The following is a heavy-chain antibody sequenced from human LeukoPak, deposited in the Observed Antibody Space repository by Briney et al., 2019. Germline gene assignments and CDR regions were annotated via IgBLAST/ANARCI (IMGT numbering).Heavy chain of an antibody. V-gene: IGHV4-39*07. D-gene: IGHD3-10*01. CDR2: IYYSGST. CDR3: ARDSGYYGSGSYYS. Sequence: SETLSLTCTVSGGSNSSSSYYWGWIRQPPGKGLEWIGSIYYSGSTYYNPSLKSRVTISVDTSKNQFSLKLSSVTAADTAVYYCARDSGYYGSGSYYSWGQGTLVTVSS. CDR1: GGSNSSSSYY. J-gene: IGHJ4*02.